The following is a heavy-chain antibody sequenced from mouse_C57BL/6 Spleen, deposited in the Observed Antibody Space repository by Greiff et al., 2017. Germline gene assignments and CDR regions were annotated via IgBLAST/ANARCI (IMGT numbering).Heavy chain of an antibody. J-gene: IGHJ2*01. Sequence: VQLQQSGPELVKPGASVKISCKASGYSFTDYNMNWVKQSNGKSLEWIGVINPNYGTTSYNQKFQGKATLTVDTSSSTTYMKLNSLTSEDSAVYYCARIAVYYGYDWSYFDYWGQGTTLTVSS. D-gene: IGHD2-2*01. CDR2: INPNYGTT. CDR3: ARIAVYYGYDWSYFDY. V-gene: IGHV1-39*01. CDR1: GYSFTDYN.